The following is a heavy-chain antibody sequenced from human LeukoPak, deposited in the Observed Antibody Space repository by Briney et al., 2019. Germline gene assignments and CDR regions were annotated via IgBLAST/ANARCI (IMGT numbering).Heavy chain of an antibody. D-gene: IGHD3-10*01. Sequence: GGSLRLSCAASGFTFSSYAMSWVRQAPGKGLEWVSAISGSGDTTYYADPVKGRFTISRDNSKNTLYLQMNSLRAEDTALYYCAKDGVVRGLGPYYFDSWGQGSLVTVSS. CDR3: AKDGVVRGLGPYYFDS. J-gene: IGHJ4*02. CDR2: ISGSGDTT. CDR1: GFTFSSYA. V-gene: IGHV3-23*01.